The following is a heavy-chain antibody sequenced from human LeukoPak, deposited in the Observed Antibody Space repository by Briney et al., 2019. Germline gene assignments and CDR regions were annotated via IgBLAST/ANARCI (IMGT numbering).Heavy chain of an antibody. J-gene: IGHJ1*01. CDR1: GFSFSHYS. Sequence: GGSLRLSCAASGFSFSHYSMTWARQASGKGLEWISYIGVGGRPTNYADSVKARFTISRDDAQNSLYLQMNSLRAEDTAVYYCAIPPRKGALFGGLYFQHWGQGTLVTVSS. D-gene: IGHD2-21*01. V-gene: IGHV3-48*01. CDR3: AIPPRKGALFGGLYFQH. CDR2: IGVGGRPT.